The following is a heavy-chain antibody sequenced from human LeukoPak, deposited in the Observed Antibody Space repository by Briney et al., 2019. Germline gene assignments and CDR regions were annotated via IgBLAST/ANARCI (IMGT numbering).Heavy chain of an antibody. CDR1: GFTFNTAW. J-gene: IGHJ3*02. V-gene: IGHV3-15*01. CDR2: IKSKTDGGTT. D-gene: IGHD3-22*01. CDR3: STDIYYYDSSGDDAFDI. Sequence: AGGSLRLSCAASGFTFNTAWMTWVRQAPGKGLEWVGRIKSKTDGGTTDYAAPVKGRFTISRDDSKNTLFLQMNSLKTEDTAVYYCSTDIYYYDSSGDDAFDIWGQGTLVTVSS.